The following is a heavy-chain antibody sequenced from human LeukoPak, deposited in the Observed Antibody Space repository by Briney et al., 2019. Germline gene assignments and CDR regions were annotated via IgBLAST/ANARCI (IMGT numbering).Heavy chain of an antibody. D-gene: IGHD3-10*01. CDR1: GYTFTSYY. CDR3: ARDLTMVRGVIINPPYYYGMDV. CDR2: INPSGGST. Sequence: ASVKVSFKASGYTFTSYYMHWVRQAPAQGLEWMGIINPSGGSTSYAQKFQGRVHMTRYTSTSTVYMELSSLRSEDTAVYYCARDLTMVRGVIINPPYYYGMDVWGQGTTVTVSS. J-gene: IGHJ6*02. V-gene: IGHV1-46*01.